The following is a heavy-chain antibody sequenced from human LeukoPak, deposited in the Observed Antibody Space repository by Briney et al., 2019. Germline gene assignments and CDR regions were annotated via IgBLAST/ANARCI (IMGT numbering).Heavy chain of an antibody. CDR3: AKLNYYDFWSGYYRYFDY. D-gene: IGHD3-3*01. J-gene: IGHJ4*02. CDR1: GFTFSSYA. V-gene: IGHV3-23*01. CDR2: ISGSGGST. Sequence: GGSLRLSCAASGFTFSSYAMSWVRQAPGKGLEWVSAISGSGGSTYYADSVKGRFTISRDNSKNTLYLQMNSLRAEDTAVYYCAKLNYYDFWSGYYRYFDYWGQGTLVTVSS.